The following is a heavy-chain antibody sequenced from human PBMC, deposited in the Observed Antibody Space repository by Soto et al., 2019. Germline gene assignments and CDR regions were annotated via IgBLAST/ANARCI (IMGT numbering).Heavy chain of an antibody. Sequence: EVHLVESGGGLIQPGGSLRLSCAASGFTVSSNYMSWVRQAPGKGLEWVSVIYSGGSTYYADSVKGRFTISRDNSKNTLYLQMNSLRAEDTAVYYWARHITMDPLLVYWGQGTLVTVSS. CDR1: GFTVSSNY. V-gene: IGHV3-53*01. CDR2: IYSGGST. D-gene: IGHD3-10*01. CDR3: ARHITMDPLLVY. J-gene: IGHJ4*02.